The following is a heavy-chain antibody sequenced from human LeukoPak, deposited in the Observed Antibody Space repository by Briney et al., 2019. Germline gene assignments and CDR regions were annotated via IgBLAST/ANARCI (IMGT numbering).Heavy chain of an antibody. CDR1: GFTFSSYW. CDR2: IKQDGSEK. J-gene: IGHJ4*02. D-gene: IGHD2-21*02. V-gene: IGHV3-7*03. CDR3: ARDRGVTASCFDY. Sequence: PGGSLRLSCAASGFTFSSYWMSWVRQAPGKGLEWVANIKQDGSEKYYVDSVKGRFTISGDNAKNSLYLQMNSLRAEDTAVYYCARDRGVTASCFDYWGQGTLVTVSS.